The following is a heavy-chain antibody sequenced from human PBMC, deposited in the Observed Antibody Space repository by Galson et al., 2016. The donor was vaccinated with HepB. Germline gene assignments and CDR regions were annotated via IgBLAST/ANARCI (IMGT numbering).Heavy chain of an antibody. CDR3: ARGGGDYTLDN. V-gene: IGHV1-18*01. D-gene: IGHD4-17*01. CDR1: GYIFSTYN. Sequence: SVKVSCNASGYIFSTYNINWVRQAPGQGLEWMVWISGYNGDTSYAQEFQGRVTLTTDTSTSTAYMELRSPISDDTAVYYCARGGGDYTLDNWGQGTLVTVSS. CDR2: ISGYNGDT. J-gene: IGHJ4*02.